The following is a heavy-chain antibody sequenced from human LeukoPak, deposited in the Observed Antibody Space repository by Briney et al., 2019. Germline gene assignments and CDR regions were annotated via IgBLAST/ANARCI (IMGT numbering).Heavy chain of an antibody. D-gene: IGHD3-3*01. CDR1: GGTLSSYA. CDR3: AKAHYDFWSGYYSDSGY. CDR2: IIPIFGTA. J-gene: IGHJ4*02. Sequence: SVKVSCKASGGTLSSYAISWVRQAPGQGLEWMGGIIPIFGTANYAQKFQGRVTITTDESTTTAYMELSSLRFEDTAVYYCAKAHYDFWSGYYSDSGYWGQGTLVTVSS. V-gene: IGHV1-69*05.